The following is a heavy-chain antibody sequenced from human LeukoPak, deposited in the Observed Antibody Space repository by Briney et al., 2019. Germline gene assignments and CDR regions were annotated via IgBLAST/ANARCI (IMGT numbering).Heavy chain of an antibody. J-gene: IGHJ5*02. CDR1: GFTFSSYA. V-gene: IGHV3-23*01. D-gene: IGHD2-2*01. CDR3: AKDPHIVVVPATPDDWFDP. Sequence: GGSLRLSCAASGFTFSSYAMSWVRQAPGKGLEWVSAISGSGGSTYYADSVKGRFTISRDNSKSTLYLQMNSLRAEDTAVYYCAKDPHIVVVPATPDDWFDPWGQGTLVTVSS. CDR2: ISGSGGST.